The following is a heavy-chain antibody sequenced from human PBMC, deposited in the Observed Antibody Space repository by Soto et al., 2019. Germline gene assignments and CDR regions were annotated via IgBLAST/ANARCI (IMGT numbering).Heavy chain of an antibody. V-gene: IGHV3-9*01. D-gene: IGHD6-13*01. J-gene: IGHJ6*02. CDR3: AKDILLYSSRTYGMDV. CDR2: LSWNSGSI. CDR1: GFTFDDYA. Sequence: EVQLVESGGGLVQPGRSLRLSCAASGFTFDDYAMHWVRQAPGKGLEWVSGLSWNSGSIGYAGSVKGRFTISRDNAKNSLYLQMNSLRAEDTALYYCAKDILLYSSRTYGMDVWGQGTTVTVSS.